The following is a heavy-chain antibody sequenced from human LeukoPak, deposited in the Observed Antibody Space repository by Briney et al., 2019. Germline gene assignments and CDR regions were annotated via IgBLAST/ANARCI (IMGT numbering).Heavy chain of an antibody. CDR1: GFTFSSYA. CDR3: AKGGKWDVTPFDY. V-gene: IGHV3-48*04. CDR2: ISSSGSTI. J-gene: IGHJ4*02. D-gene: IGHD1-26*01. Sequence: PGGSLRLSCAASGFTFSSYAMSWVRQAPGKGLEWVSYISSSGSTIYYADSVKGRFTISRDNAKNSLYLQMNSLRAEDTAVYYCAKGGKWDVTPFDYWGQGTLVTVSS.